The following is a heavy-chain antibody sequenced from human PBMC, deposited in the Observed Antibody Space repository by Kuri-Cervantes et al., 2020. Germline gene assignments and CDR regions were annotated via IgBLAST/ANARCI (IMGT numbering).Heavy chain of an antibody. Sequence: GSLRLSCTVSGGSISSYYWSWIRQPPGKGLEWIGYIYYSGSTNYNPSLKSRITISVDTSKNQFSLKLSSVTAADTAVYYCARTNDAFDIWSQGTMVTVSS. J-gene: IGHJ3*02. V-gene: IGHV4-59*01. CDR2: IYYSGST. CDR1: GGSISSYY. CDR3: ARTNDAFDI.